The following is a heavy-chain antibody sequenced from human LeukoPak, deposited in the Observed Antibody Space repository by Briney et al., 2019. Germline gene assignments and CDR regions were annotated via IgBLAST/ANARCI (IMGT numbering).Heavy chain of an antibody. J-gene: IGHJ4*02. CDR2: ISYDGSNK. CDR1: GFTFSIHA. D-gene: IGHD3-10*01. CDR3: ARDPYGSGSYSEFDY. Sequence: GGSLRNSCAAPGFTFSIHAMQRVRQAPGKGLEREAVISYDGSNKYYEDSVKGRFTISRDNSKNTLYLQMNRLRADDTAVYYCARDPYGSGSYSEFDYWGQGTLVTVSS. V-gene: IGHV3-30-3*01.